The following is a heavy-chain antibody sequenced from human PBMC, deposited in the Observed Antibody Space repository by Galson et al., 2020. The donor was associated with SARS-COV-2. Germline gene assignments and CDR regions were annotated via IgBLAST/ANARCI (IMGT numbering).Heavy chain of an antibody. J-gene: IGHJ4*02. V-gene: IGHV4-34*01. CDR2: INHSGST. D-gene: IGHD3-3*01. CDR3: ASISRSGFGY. Sequence: SETLSLTCAVYGGSFSGYYWSWIRQPPGKGLEWIGEINHSGSTNYNPSLKSRVTISVDTSKNQFSLKLSSVTAADTAVYYCASISRSGFGYWGQGTLVTVSS. CDR1: GGSFSGYY.